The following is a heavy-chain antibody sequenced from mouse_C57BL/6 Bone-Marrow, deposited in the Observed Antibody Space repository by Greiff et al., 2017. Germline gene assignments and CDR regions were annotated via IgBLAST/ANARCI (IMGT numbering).Heavy chain of an antibody. CDR2: ISSGGSYT. V-gene: IGHV5-6*01. CDR3: ARQLFYAMDY. CDR1: GFTFSSYG. Sequence: EVKLMESGGDLVKPGGSLKLSCAASGFTFSSYGMSWVRQTPDKRLAWVATISSGGSYTYYPDSVKGRFTISRDNAKNTLSLQMSSLKSEDTAMYYCARQLFYAMDYWGQGTSVTVSS. J-gene: IGHJ4*01.